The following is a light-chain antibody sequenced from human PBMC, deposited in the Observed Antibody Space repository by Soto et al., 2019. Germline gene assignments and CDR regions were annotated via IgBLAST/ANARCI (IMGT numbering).Light chain of an antibody. V-gene: IGKV4-1*01. Sequence: DIVMTQSPDSLAVSLGERATINCKSSQSVLYSSNSKYYLAWFQQRPGQPPKLLIYWASTRESGVPDRFSGSGSGTDFTLTISRLQAEDVAVYYCQQYYSTPLTFGGGTKVGSN. J-gene: IGKJ4*01. CDR2: WAS. CDR1: QSVLYSSNSKYY. CDR3: QQYYSTPLT.